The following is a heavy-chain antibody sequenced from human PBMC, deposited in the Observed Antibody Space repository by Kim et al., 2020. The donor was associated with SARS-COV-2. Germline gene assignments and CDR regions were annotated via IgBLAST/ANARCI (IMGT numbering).Heavy chain of an antibody. V-gene: IGHV3-23*01. CDR2: ISGSGDRT. CDR3: ARDRGVADVDYFDY. CDR1: GFTFGSHA. J-gene: IGHJ4*02. D-gene: IGHD3-10*01. Sequence: GGSLRLSCAASGFTFGSHAMSWVRQAPGKGLEWVSAISGSGDRTYYRDSVKGRFTFSRDNSKNMMFLQMNSLRVDDTAVYYCARDRGVADVDYFDYWGQGTLVTVSS.